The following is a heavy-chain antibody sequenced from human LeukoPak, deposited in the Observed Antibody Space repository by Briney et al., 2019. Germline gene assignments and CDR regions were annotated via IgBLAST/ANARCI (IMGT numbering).Heavy chain of an antibody. D-gene: IGHD3-16*01. V-gene: IGHV1-8*01. CDR1: GYTFTSYD. CDR2: MNPNSGNT. CDR3: ATLWGGEPDAFDI. J-gene: IGHJ3*02. Sequence: GASVKVSCKASGYTFTSYDINWVRQATGQGLEWMGWMNPNSGNTGYAQKFQGRVTMTRNTSISTAYMELSSLRSEDPAVYYCATLWGGEPDAFDIWGQGTMVTVSS.